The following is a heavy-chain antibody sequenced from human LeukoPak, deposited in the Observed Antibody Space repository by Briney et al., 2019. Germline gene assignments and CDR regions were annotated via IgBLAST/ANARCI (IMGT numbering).Heavy chain of an antibody. D-gene: IGHD2-15*01. J-gene: IGHJ4*02. CDR3: ARGGGYYCSGGSCYQRTFGY. Sequence: SETLSITCAVYGGSFSGYYWSWIRQPPGKGLEWIGEINHSGSTNYNPSLKSRVTISVDTSKNQFSLKLSSVTAADTAVYYCARGGGYYCSGGSCYQRTFGYWGQGTLVTVSS. CDR1: GGSFSGYY. CDR2: INHSGST. V-gene: IGHV4-34*01.